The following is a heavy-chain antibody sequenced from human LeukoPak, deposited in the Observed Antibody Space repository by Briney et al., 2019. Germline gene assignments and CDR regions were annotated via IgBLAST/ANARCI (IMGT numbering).Heavy chain of an antibody. V-gene: IGHV3-23*01. CDR3: AKDWARPFGVVPRLTFDY. J-gene: IGHJ4*02. Sequence: PGGSLRLSCAASGFTFSSYAMSWVRQAPGKGLEWVSAISGSGGSTYYADSVKGRFTISRDNSKNTLHLQMNSLRAEDTAVYYCAKDWARPFGVVPRLTFDYWGQGTLVTVSS. CDR2: ISGSGGST. CDR1: GFTFSSYA. D-gene: IGHD3-3*01.